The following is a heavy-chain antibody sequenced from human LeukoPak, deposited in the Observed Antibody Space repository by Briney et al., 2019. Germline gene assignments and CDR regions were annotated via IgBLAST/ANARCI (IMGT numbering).Heavy chain of an antibody. CDR1: GFTFSGYW. CDR3: AKMSGAVAGTWLSAFDI. V-gene: IGHV3-74*01. CDR2: INSDGSST. Sequence: GGSLRLSCAASGFTFSGYWMHWVRQAPGKGLVWVSGINSDGSSTTYPDSVKGRFTISRDNSKNTLYLQMNSLRAEDTAVYYCAKMSGAVAGTWLSAFDIWGQGTMVTVSS. J-gene: IGHJ3*02. D-gene: IGHD6-19*01.